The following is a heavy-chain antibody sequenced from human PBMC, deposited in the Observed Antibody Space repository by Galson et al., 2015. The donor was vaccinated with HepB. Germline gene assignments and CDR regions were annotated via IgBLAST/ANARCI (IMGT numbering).Heavy chain of an antibody. CDR1: GFTFSSYG. CDR2: IWYDGSNK. V-gene: IGHV3-33*01. CDR3: ARTYGDYDAFDI. Sequence: SLRLSCAASGFTFSSYGMHWVRQAPGKGLEWVAVIWYDGSNKYYADSVKGRFTTSRDNSKNTLYLQMNSLRAEDTAVYYCARTYGDYDAFDIWGQGTMVTVSS. D-gene: IGHD4-17*01. J-gene: IGHJ3*02.